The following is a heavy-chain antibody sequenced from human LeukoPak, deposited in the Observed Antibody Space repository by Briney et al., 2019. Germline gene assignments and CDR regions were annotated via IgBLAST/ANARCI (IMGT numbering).Heavy chain of an antibody. CDR3: AHRRVGATHFDY. CDR1: GFSLSTNGVG. V-gene: IGHV2-5*01. Sequence: ESGPTLVKPTQTLTLTCTFSGFSLSTNGVGVGWIRQPPGKALEWLALIYWNDDKRYSPSLKSRLTITKDTSKNQVVLTMTNMDPVDTATYYCAHRRVGATHFDYWGQGTLVTVSS. CDR2: IYWNDDK. J-gene: IGHJ4*02. D-gene: IGHD1-26*01.